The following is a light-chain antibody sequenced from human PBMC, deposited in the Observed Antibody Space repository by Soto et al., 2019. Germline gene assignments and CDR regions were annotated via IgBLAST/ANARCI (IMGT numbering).Light chain of an antibody. V-gene: IGKV1-39*01. CDR1: QTISTY. CDR3: QQSAGIPYT. J-gene: IGKJ2*01. CDR2: AAS. Sequence: DLQMTQSPSSLSASVGDRVTTTCRASQTISTYLNWYQQNPGKAPKLMIYAASSLQSGVPSRFSGSGSGTEFTLTISSLPPEDFATYYCQQSAGIPYTFGQGTKLEIK.